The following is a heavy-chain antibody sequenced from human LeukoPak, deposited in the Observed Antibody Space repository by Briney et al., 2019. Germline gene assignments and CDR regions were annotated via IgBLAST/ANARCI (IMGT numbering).Heavy chain of an antibody. CDR1: GGSFSGYY. D-gene: IGHD1-26*01. CDR3: ARGVYNSGSYRLVYYFDY. Sequence: SETLSLTCAVYGGSFSGYYWSWVRQPPGKGLEWIGEINHSGSTNYNPSLKSRVTISVDTSKNQFSLKLSSVTAADTAVYYCARGVYNSGSYRLVYYFDYWGQGTLVTVSS. J-gene: IGHJ4*02. V-gene: IGHV4-34*01. CDR2: INHSGST.